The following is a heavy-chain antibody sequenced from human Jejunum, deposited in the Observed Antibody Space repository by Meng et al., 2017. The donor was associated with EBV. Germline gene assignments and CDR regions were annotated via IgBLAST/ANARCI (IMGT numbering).Heavy chain of an antibody. CDR3: AAGTTTTTKYNWLDP. J-gene: IGHJ5*02. D-gene: IGHD1-1*01. CDR1: DFTFDEYS. Sequence: GQLVESGGGLVQPGXSPRLSGVGSDFTFDEYSMNWVRQAPGKGLEWVSSISGNSGHIDYADSLKGRFTISRDNAKKSLFLQMDSLRVDDTAVYYCAAGTTTTTKYNWLDPWGQGTLVTVSS. V-gene: IGHV3-21*01. CDR2: ISGNSGHI.